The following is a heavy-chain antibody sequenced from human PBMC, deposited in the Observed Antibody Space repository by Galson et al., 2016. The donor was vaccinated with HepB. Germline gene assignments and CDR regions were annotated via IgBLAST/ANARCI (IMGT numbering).Heavy chain of an antibody. CDR1: GGSLSGYY. CDR2: VNHSGST. D-gene: IGHD2-21*01. J-gene: IGHJ4*02. Sequence: SETLSLTCAVSGGSLSGYYWSWIRHSPGKGLAWIGEVNHSGSTTYNPSLESRVTFSVDRSNNHFSLNQTSVTAADTAISYCATSLGEGTFDYGGQGTRVTGPS. V-gene: IGHV4-34*01. CDR3: ATSLGEGTFDY.